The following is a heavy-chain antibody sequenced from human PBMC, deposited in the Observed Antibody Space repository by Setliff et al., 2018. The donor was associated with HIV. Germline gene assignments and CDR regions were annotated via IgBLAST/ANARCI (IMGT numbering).Heavy chain of an antibody. CDR2: ISYDGTNK. J-gene: IGHJ4*02. Sequence: GGSLRLSCAASGFTFSSYAMHWVRQAPGKGLEWVAVISYDGTNKYYADSVKGRFTISRDNSKKTLYLQMNSLRAEDTAVYYCARDGLEGDMAGRQRTYVFDYWGQGTLVTVSS. D-gene: IGHD2-15*01. V-gene: IGHV3-30-3*01. CDR1: GFTFSSYA. CDR3: ARDGLEGDMAGRQRTYVFDY.